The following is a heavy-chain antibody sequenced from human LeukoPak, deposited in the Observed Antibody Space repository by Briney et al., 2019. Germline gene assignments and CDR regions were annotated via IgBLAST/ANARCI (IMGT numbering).Heavy chain of an antibody. CDR1: GYTFTGYY. CDR2: INPNSGGT. D-gene: IGHD1-1*01. V-gene: IGHV1-2*02. CDR3: ARDLGGRREDNWFDP. J-gene: IGHJ5*02. Sequence: ASVKVSCKASGYTFTGYYMHWVRQAPGQGLEWMGWINPNSGGTNYAQKFQGRVTMTRDTPISTAYMELSRLRSDDTAVYYCARDLGGRREDNWFDPWGQGTLVTVSS.